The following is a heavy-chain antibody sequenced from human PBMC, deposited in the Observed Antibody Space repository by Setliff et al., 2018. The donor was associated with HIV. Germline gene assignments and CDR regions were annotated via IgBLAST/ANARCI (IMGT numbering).Heavy chain of an antibody. Sequence: SETLSLTCAVYGGSFSGYYWSWIRQPPGKGLEWIGEINHSGGTNYNPSLKSRATISVDTSKNQFSLNLSSATAADTAVYYCARGALSLTMTKLLSFFDSWGQGTQVTVSS. J-gene: IGHJ4*02. CDR3: ARGALSLTMTKLLSFFDS. V-gene: IGHV4-34*01. CDR1: GGSFSGYY. D-gene: IGHD3-22*01. CDR2: INHSGGT.